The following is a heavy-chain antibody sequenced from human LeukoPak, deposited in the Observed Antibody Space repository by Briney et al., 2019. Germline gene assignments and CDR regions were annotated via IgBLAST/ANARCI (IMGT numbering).Heavy chain of an antibody. CDR2: INSDERST. J-gene: IGHJ4*02. CDR3: AKSRRAYCSGGSCFGLWDY. D-gene: IGHD2-15*01. Sequence: GGSLRLSCAASGFTFSTYCMHWVRQAPGKGLVWVSRINSDERSTTYADSVKGRFTISRDNDKNTLYLKMNTLRAEDTAVYYCAKSRRAYCSGGSCFGLWDYWGQGTLVTVSS. CDR1: GFTFSTYC. V-gene: IGHV3-74*01.